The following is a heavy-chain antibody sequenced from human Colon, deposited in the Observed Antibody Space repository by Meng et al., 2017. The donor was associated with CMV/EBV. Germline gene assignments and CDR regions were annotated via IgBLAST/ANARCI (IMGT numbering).Heavy chain of an antibody. CDR2: MSTRGLSI. D-gene: IGHD3-10*01. J-gene: IGHJ6*02. CDR1: GFTFSDYY. V-gene: IGHV3-11*01. CDR3: ARESIAMVRGYGMDV. Sequence: GGSLRLPCGASGFTFSDYYMTWIRQAPGKGLEWVASMSTRGLSINYADSVKGRFTISRDNAKNSLYLQMNSLRADDTAVYYCARESIAMVRGYGMDVWGQGTTVTVSS.